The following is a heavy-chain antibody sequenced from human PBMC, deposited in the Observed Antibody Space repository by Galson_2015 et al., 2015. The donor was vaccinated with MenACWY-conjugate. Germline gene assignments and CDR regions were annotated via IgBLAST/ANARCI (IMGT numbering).Heavy chain of an antibody. Sequence: SLRLSCAASGFTFSNYVMSWVRQAPGKGLEWVSAITSSGGDIYYADSVKGRFTISRDSSKNTLSLQMDSLRAEDTAVYYCAKGSASSRPYYFDYWGQGTLVTVSS. J-gene: IGHJ4*02. CDR1: GFTFSNYV. CDR3: AKGSASSRPYYFDY. V-gene: IGHV3-23*01. CDR2: ITSSGGDI.